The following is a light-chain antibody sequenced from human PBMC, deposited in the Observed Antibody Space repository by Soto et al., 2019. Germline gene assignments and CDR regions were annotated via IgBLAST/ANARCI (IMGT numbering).Light chain of an antibody. J-gene: IGLJ2*01. V-gene: IGLV2-23*01. Sequence: QSVLTQPASVSGSPGQSITISCTGTSSDVGSYNLVSWYQQHPGKAPKLMIYEGSKRPSGVSNRFSGSKSGNTASLTISGLQAEDEADYYCCSYAGSSTPRLVFGGGTKVTVL. CDR1: SSDVGSYNL. CDR3: CSYAGSSTPRLV. CDR2: EGS.